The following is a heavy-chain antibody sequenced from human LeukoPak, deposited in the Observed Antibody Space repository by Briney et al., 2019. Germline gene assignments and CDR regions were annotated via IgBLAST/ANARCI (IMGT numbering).Heavy chain of an antibody. V-gene: IGHV3-30-3*01. J-gene: IGHJ6*01. Sequence: GGSLRLSCAASGFAFSNYAMHWVRQAPGKGLEWAAFISYDGANNYYADSVKGRFTISRDYSNNTLYLQMNSLRAEDTAVYYCARDDYGMDVWGQGTTVTVSS. CDR3: ARDDYGMDV. CDR1: GFAFSNYA. CDR2: ISYDGANN.